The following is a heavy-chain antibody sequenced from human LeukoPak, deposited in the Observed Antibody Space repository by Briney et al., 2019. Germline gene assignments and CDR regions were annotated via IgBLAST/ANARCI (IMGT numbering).Heavy chain of an antibody. V-gene: IGHV4-30-4*08. CDR1: GGSISSGDYY. CDR2: IYYSGST. CDR3: ARELGYSYGYVDYYYYMDV. J-gene: IGHJ6*03. Sequence: PSQTLSLTCTVSGGSISSGDYYWSWIRQPPGKGLEWIGYIYYSGSTYYNPSLKSRVTISVDTSKNQFSLKLSSVTAADTAVYYCARELGYSYGYVDYYYYMDVWGKGTTVTVSS. D-gene: IGHD5-18*01.